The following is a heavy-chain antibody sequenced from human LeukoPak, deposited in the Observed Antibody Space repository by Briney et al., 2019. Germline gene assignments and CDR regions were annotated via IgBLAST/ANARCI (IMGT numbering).Heavy chain of an antibody. J-gene: IGHJ4*02. V-gene: IGHV3-21*01. CDR1: GFTFSSYS. Sequence: GGSLRLSCAASGFTFSSYSMNWVRQAPGKGLEWVSSISSSSSYIYYADSVKGRFTISRDNAKNSLYLQMNSLRAEDTAVYYCAREHEDIVVVPAARVYYFDYWGQGTPVTVSS. D-gene: IGHD2-2*01. CDR2: ISSSSSYI. CDR3: AREHEDIVVVPAARVYYFDY.